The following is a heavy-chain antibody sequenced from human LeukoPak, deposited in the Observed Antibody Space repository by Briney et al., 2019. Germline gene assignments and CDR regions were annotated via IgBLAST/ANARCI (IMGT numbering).Heavy chain of an antibody. J-gene: IGHJ5*02. CDR3: ATGGCSSTSCYLGWFDP. CDR2: FDPEDGET. V-gene: IGHV1-24*01. CDR1: GYTLTELS. D-gene: IGHD2-2*01. Sequence: ASVKVSCKVSGYTLTELSMHWVRQAPGKGLEWMGGFDPEDGETIYAQKFQGRVTMTEDTSTDTAYMELSSLRSEDTAVYYCATGGCSSTSCYLGWFDPWGQGTLVTVSS.